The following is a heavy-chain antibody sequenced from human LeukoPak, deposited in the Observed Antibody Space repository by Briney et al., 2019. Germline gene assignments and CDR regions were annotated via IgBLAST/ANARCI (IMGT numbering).Heavy chain of an antibody. D-gene: IGHD3-16*01. Sequence: GSLRLSCAASGFTFSSYAMSWVRQAPGKGLEWVSAISGSGGSAYYADSVKSRFTISRDNSKNTLYLQMYSLRAEDTTVYYCARDRFEDYGDCWGQGTLVTVSS. CDR2: ISGSGGSA. CDR3: ARDRFEDYGDC. J-gene: IGHJ4*02. V-gene: IGHV3-23*01. CDR1: GFTFSSYA.